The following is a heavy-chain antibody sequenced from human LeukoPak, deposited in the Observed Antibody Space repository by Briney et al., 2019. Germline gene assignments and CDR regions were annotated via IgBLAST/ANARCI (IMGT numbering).Heavy chain of an antibody. CDR3: ARTIYYYDSRDYYNFPDY. CDR2: IKQDGSEK. J-gene: IGHJ4*02. Sequence: GGSLRLSCAASGFTFSNYWMTWVRQAPGKGLEWVANIKQDGSEKYYVDSVKGRFTISRDNTKNSLYLQMDSLRAEDTAVYFCARTIYYYDSRDYYNFPDYWGQGTLVTVSS. D-gene: IGHD3-22*01. V-gene: IGHV3-7*04. CDR1: GFTFSNYW.